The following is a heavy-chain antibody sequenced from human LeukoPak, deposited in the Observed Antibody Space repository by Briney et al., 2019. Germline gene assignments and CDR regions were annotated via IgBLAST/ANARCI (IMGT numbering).Heavy chain of an antibody. Sequence: PSQTLSLTCTVSGGSISSGDYYWSWIRQPPGEGLEWIGYIYYSGSTYYNPSLKSRVTISVDTSKNQFSLKLSSVTAADTAVYYCARAPPGVAFDIWGQGTMVTVSS. CDR3: ARAPPGVAFDI. CDR2: IYYSGST. D-gene: IGHD2-8*01. J-gene: IGHJ3*02. V-gene: IGHV4-30-4*08. CDR1: GGSISSGDYY.